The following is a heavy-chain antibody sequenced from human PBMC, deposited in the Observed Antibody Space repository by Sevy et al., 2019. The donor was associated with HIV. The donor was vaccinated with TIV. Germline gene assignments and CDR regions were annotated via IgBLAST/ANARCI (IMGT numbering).Heavy chain of an antibody. CDR1: GGSISSYY. J-gene: IGHJ4*02. D-gene: IGHD5-18*01. CDR2: IYYSGST. Sequence: SETLSLTCTVSGGSISSYYWSWIRQPPGKGLEWIGYIYYSGSTNYNPSLKSRVTISVDTSKNQFSLKLSSVTAADTAVYYCARHSVEDTAMVPDYWGQGTLVTVSS. V-gene: IGHV4-59*08. CDR3: ARHSVEDTAMVPDY.